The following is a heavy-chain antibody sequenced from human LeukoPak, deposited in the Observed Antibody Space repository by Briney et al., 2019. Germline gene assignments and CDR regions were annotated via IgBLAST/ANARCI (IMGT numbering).Heavy chain of an antibody. CDR3: ARDLREYSSSSADY. V-gene: IGHV1-18*01. J-gene: IGHJ4*02. CDR1: GYTFTSYG. CDR2: VSAYNGNT. D-gene: IGHD6-6*01. Sequence: ASVKVSCKASGYTFTSYGISWVRQAPGQGLEWMGWVSAYNGNTNYAQKLQGRVTMTTDTSTSTAYMELRSLRSDDTAVYYCARDLREYSSSSADYWGQGTLVTVSS.